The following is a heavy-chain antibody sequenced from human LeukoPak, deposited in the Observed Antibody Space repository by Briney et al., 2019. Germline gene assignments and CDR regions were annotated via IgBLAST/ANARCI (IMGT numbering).Heavy chain of an antibody. D-gene: IGHD3-22*01. J-gene: IGHJ4*02. V-gene: IGHV1-69*13. CDR2: IIPIFGTA. CDR1: GYTFTSYG. Sequence: ASVKVSCKASGYTFTSYGISWVRQAPGQGLEWMGGIIPIFGTANYAQKFQGRVTITADESTSTAYMELSSLRSEDTAVYYCARGYDYYDSSGYYYFDYWGQGTLVTVSS. CDR3: ARGYDYYDSSGYYYFDY.